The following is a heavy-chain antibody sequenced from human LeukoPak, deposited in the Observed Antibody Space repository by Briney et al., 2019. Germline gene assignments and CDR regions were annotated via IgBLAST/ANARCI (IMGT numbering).Heavy chain of an antibody. CDR1: GFTVSSNY. Sequence: GGSLRLSCAASGFTVSSNYMSWVRQAPGKGLEWVSVIYSGGSTYYADSVKGRFTISRDNSKNTLYLQMNSLRAEDTAVYYCVPKGGCSGGSCFNYWGQGTLVTVSS. V-gene: IGHV3-53*01. CDR2: IYSGGST. J-gene: IGHJ4*02. D-gene: IGHD2-15*01. CDR3: VPKGGCSGGSCFNY.